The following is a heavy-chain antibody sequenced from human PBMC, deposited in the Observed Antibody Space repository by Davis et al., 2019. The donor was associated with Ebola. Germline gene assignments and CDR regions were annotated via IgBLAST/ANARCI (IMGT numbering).Heavy chain of an antibody. CDR3: AKAPWELLGYYYYGMDV. D-gene: IGHD1-26*01. J-gene: IGHJ6*02. CDR1: GFTFSSYA. V-gene: IGHV3-23*01. Sequence: PGGSLRLSCAASGFTFSSYAMSWVRQAPGKGLEWVSAISGSGGSTYYADSVKGRFTISRDNSKNTLYLQMNSLRAEDTAVYYCAKAPWELLGYYYYGMDVWGQGTTVTVSS. CDR2: ISGSGGST.